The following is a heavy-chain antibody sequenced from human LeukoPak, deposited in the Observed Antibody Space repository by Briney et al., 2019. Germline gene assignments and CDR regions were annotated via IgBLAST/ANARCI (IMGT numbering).Heavy chain of an antibody. D-gene: IGHD3-10*01. CDR2: TGTT. CDR1: GGSFSGYY. Sequence: SETLSLTCAVYGGSFSGYYWSWIRQPPGKGLEWIGYTGTTHYNPSLKSRVTISVDTSKNQLSLKLNSVTAADTAVYYCARGYGNYVSGNYYNGAFDIWGQGTMVTVSS. V-gene: IGHV4-34*01. J-gene: IGHJ3*02. CDR3: ARGYGNYVSGNYYNGAFDI.